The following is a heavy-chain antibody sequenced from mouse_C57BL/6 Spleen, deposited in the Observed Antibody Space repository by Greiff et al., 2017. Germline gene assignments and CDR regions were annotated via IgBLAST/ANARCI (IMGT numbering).Heavy chain of an antibody. J-gene: IGHJ3*01. Sequence: QVQLQQSGAELVRPGASVTLSCKASGYTFTDYEMHWVKQTPVHGLEWIGAIDPETGGTAYNQKFKGKAILTADKSSSTAYMELRSLTSEDSAVYYCTSSNYDAYWGQGTLVTVSA. V-gene: IGHV1-15*01. D-gene: IGHD2-5*01. CDR3: TSSNYDAY. CDR1: GYTFTDYE. CDR2: IDPETGGT.